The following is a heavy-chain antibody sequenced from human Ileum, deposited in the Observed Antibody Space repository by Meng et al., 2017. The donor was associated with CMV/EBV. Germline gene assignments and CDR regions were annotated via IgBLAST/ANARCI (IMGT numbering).Heavy chain of an antibody. V-gene: IGHV1-2*02. CDR1: GYTISDYY. J-gene: IGHJ4*02. CDR3: VRSSGWSLFDY. D-gene: IGHD6-19*01. Sequence: QLQLVESGAGVKEPGASVKVSCKTSGYTISDYYMHWVRQAPGQGLEWMGWIRSDGSATNYAQKLRDRVTMTRDASVSTAYMELSGLTSDDTAVYFCVRSSGWSLFDYWGPGALVTVSS. CDR2: IRSDGSAT.